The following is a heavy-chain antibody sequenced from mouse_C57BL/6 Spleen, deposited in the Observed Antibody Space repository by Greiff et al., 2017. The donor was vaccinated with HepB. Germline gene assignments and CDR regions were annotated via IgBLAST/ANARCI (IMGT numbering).Heavy chain of an antibody. CDR3: ARGGDYVGFAY. CDR2: IYPGDGDT. V-gene: IGHV1-82*01. Sequence: QVQLQQSGPELVKPGASVKISCKASGYAFSSSWMNWVKQRPGKGLEWIGRIYPGDGDTNYNGKFKGKATLTADKSSSTAYMQLSSLTSEDSAVYFCARGGDYVGFAYWGQGTLVTVAA. CDR1: GYAFSSSW. D-gene: IGHD1-1*01. J-gene: IGHJ3*01.